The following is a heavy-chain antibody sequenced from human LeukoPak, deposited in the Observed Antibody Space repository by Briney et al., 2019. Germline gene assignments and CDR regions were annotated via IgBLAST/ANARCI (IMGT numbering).Heavy chain of an antibody. Sequence: SETLSLTCTVSSGSISTDCWSWIRQPPGKGLELIGFFAYTGSTNYNPSFKSRVTISLDTSKNQFSLKLSSVTAADTAVYYCARTQSGSYYMGYFDFWGQGTLVTVSS. J-gene: IGHJ4*02. CDR2: FAYTGST. V-gene: IGHV4-59*01. D-gene: IGHD1-26*01. CDR1: SGSISTDC. CDR3: ARTQSGSYYMGYFDF.